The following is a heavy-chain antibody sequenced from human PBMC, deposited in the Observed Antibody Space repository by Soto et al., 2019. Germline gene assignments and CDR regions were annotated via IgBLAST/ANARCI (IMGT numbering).Heavy chain of an antibody. Sequence: QVQLQESGPGLVKPSQTLSLTCTVSGGSISSGGDYWSWIRQHPGKGLEWIGYISYSGSTYYNPSLKSRVTISVDTSKNQFSLKLSSVTAADTAVYYCARQNIVLMVYAYNWFDPWGQGTLVTVSS. V-gene: IGHV4-31*03. J-gene: IGHJ5*02. CDR3: ARQNIVLMVYAYNWFDP. D-gene: IGHD2-8*01. CDR2: ISYSGST. CDR1: GGSISSGGDY.